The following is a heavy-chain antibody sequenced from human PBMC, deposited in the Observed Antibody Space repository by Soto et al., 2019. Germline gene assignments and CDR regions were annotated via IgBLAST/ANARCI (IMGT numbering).Heavy chain of an antibody. Sequence: GGSLRLSCAASGFTFSSYAMSWVRQAPGKGLEWVSAISGSGGSTYYADSVKGRFTISRDNSKNTLYLQMNSLRAEDTAVYYCARDRSRPFYGMDVWGQGTTVTVSS. J-gene: IGHJ6*02. CDR2: ISGSGGST. V-gene: IGHV3-23*01. CDR3: ARDRSRPFYGMDV. CDR1: GFTFSSYA. D-gene: IGHD6-13*01.